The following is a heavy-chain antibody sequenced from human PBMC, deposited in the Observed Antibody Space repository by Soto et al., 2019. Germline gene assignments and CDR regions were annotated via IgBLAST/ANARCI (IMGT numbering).Heavy chain of an antibody. D-gene: IGHD1-26*01. CDR2: INPNSGGT. CDR1: GYTFTGYY. J-gene: IGHJ6*02. CDR3: ARQWVSYGMDV. Sequence: QVQLVQSGAEVKKPGASVKVSCKASGYTFTGYYMHWVRQAPGQGLEWMGWINPNSGGTNYAQKFQGWVTMTGDTPISTADMELGRLRSDATAVYYCARQWVSYGMDVWGQGTTVTVSS. V-gene: IGHV1-2*04.